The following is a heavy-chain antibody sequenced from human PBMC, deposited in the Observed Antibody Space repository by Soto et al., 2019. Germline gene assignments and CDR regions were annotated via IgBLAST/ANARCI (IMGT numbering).Heavy chain of an antibody. J-gene: IGHJ4*02. CDR2: ISGSGGST. V-gene: IGHV3-23*01. CDR3: AKRDYYDSSGYYYGD. CDR1: GFTFSSYA. Sequence: EVQLLESGVGLVQPGGSLRLSCAASGFTFSSYAMSWVRQAPGKGLEWVSAISGSGGSTYYADSVKGRFTISRVNSKNTLYLQMNSLRAEDTAVYYCAKRDYYDSSGYYYGDWGQGTLVTVSS. D-gene: IGHD3-22*01.